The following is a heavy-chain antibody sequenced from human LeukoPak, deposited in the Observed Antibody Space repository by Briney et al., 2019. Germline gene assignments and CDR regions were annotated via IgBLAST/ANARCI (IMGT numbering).Heavy chain of an antibody. D-gene: IGHD3-22*01. CDR3: AASTYYYDSSGYNIDY. J-gene: IGHJ4*02. V-gene: IGHV1-58*02. CDR2: IVVGSGNT. Sequence: GASAKVSCKASGFTFTSSAMQWVRQARGQRLEWIGWIVVGSGNTNYAQKFQERVTITRDMSTSTAYMELSSLRSEDTAVYYCAASTYYYDSSGYNIDYWGQGTLVTVSS. CDR1: GFTFTSSA.